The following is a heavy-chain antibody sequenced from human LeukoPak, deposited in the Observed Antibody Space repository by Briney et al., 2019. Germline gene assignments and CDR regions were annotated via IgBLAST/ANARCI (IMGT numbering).Heavy chain of an antibody. CDR2: IYSGGST. CDR1: GFTVSSNY. V-gene: IGHV3-53*01. J-gene: IGHJ4*02. CDR3: ARVQVGATLDY. Sequence: GGSLRLSCAASGFTVSSNYMSWVRQAPGKGLEWASVIYSGGSTYYADSVKGRFTISRDNSKNTLYLQMNSLRAEDTAVYYCARVQVGATLDYWGQGTLVTVSS. D-gene: IGHD1-26*01.